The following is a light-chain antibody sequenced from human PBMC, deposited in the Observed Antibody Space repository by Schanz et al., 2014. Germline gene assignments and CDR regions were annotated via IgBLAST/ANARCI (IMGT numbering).Light chain of an antibody. CDR2: DAS. V-gene: IGKV1-5*01. CDR1: QSISSW. Sequence: DIQMTQSPSTLSASVGDRVTITCRASQSISSWLAWYQQKPGKDPKLLIYDASSLESGVPSRFSGSGSGTEFTLTISSLQPDDFATYYCQQDNSFTWTFGQGTKVEIK. CDR3: QQDNSFTWT. J-gene: IGKJ1*01.